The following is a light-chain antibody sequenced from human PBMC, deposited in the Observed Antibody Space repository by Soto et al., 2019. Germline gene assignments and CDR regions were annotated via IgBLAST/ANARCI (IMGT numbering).Light chain of an antibody. V-gene: IGKV1-5*01. CDR2: DAS. CDR3: QQYNSYSWT. Sequence: DIQMTQSPSTLSASLGDRVTITCRASQSISSGLACYQQKPGKVPKLLIYDASSLESGVPSRFSGSGSGTEFTLTISSLQPDDFATYYCQQYNSYSWTFGQGTKVDI. CDR1: QSISSG. J-gene: IGKJ1*01.